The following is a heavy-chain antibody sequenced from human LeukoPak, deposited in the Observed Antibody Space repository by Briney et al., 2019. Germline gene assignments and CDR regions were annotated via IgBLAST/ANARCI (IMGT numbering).Heavy chain of an antibody. D-gene: IGHD5-12*01. Sequence: PGGSLRLSCAASGFTFSSYSMNWVRQAPGKGLEWVSSIRGRGNYVYYADSVKGRFTISRDNSKNTLYLQMNSLRADDTAVYYCAKGGVYSGYDLSFEYWGQGALVTVSS. J-gene: IGHJ4*02. CDR2: IRGRGNYV. V-gene: IGHV3-21*04. CDR3: AKGGVYSGYDLSFEY. CDR1: GFTFSSYS.